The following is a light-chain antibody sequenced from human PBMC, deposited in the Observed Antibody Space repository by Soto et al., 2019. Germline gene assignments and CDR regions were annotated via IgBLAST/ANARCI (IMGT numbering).Light chain of an antibody. J-gene: IGLJ1*01. CDR2: EDN. V-gene: IGLV6-57*03. CDR3: QSYDSNKPYV. CDR1: SGSIARNY. Sequence: NFMLTQPHSVSESPGKTVTISCTRSSGSIARNYVQWYQQRPGSAPTTVIYEDNQRPSGVPARFSGSIDRSSNSASLTISGLKTEDEADYYCQSYDSNKPYVFGTGTKLAVL.